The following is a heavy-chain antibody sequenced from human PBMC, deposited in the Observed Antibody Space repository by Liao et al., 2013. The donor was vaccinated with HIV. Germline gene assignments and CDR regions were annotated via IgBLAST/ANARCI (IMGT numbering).Heavy chain of an antibody. J-gene: IGHJ5*02. CDR1: GGSFSGYY. CDR2: INHGRTT. Sequence: QVQLQQWGAGLLKPSETLSLTCAVYGGSFSGYYWSWIRQPPGKGLEWIGEINHGRTTNYNPSLKSRVTISVDTSKNQFSLKLSSVTAADTAVYYCARGLSGLMVRGVIPTCNYFDAWGQGTLVTVSS. CDR3: ARGLSGLMVRGVIPTCNYFDA. V-gene: IGHV4-34*01. D-gene: IGHD3-10*01.